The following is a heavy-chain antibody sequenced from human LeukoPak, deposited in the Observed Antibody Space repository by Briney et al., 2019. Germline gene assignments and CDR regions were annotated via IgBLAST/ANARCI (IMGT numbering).Heavy chain of an antibody. Sequence: GGSLRLSCAASGFTFSSYAMHWVRQAPGKGLEWVAVISYDGSNKYYADSVKGRFTISRDNSKNTLYLQMNSLRAEDTAVYYCARGPLYYDILTGYYKSFDYWGQGTLVTVSS. CDR3: ARGPLYYDILTGYYKSFDY. J-gene: IGHJ4*02. CDR1: GFTFSSYA. D-gene: IGHD3-9*01. CDR2: ISYDGSNK. V-gene: IGHV3-30-3*01.